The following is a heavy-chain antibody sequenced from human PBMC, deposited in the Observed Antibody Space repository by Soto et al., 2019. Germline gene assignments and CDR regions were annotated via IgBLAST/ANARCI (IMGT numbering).Heavy chain of an antibody. J-gene: IGHJ6*02. CDR1: GGSMRSYY. Sequence: QVQLQESGPGLVKPSETLSLTCTVSGGSMRSYYWNWIRQPAGEGLEWIGRIYARGSTKYNPSLESRVTMFVDVSQNQFSLRLTSVTAADTAVYYGAGIGEEIYYGMDVWGQGTTVTVSS. CDR3: AGIGEEIYYGMDV. V-gene: IGHV4-4*07. D-gene: IGHD3-3*01. CDR2: IYARGST.